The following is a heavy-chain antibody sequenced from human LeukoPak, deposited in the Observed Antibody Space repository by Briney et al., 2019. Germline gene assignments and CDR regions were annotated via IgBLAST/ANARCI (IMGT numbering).Heavy chain of an antibody. Sequence: PGGSLRLSCAASGFTFNTYTMNWVRQAPGKGLEWVSYISGSSGIIDYADSVKGRFTISRDNAKNTLYLQMNSLRAEDTAVYYCARGRYYLDYWGQGTLVSVSS. J-gene: IGHJ4*02. CDR2: ISGSSGII. CDR1: GFTFNTYT. V-gene: IGHV3-48*04. CDR3: ARGRYYLDY. D-gene: IGHD3-16*01.